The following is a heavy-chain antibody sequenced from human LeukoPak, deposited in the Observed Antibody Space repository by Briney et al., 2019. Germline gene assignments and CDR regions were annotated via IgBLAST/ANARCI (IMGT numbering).Heavy chain of an antibody. Sequence: GGSLRLSCAASGFTLSNYWMHWVRQVPGKGLVWVSRINSDGSSTTYADSVKGRFTISRDNAKNTLYLQMNSLRAEDTAVYYCARDLGSCSSITCYTNWFDPWGQGTLVTVSS. CDR3: ARDLGSCSSITCYTNWFDP. V-gene: IGHV3-74*01. J-gene: IGHJ5*02. D-gene: IGHD2-2*02. CDR1: GFTLSNYW. CDR2: INSDGSST.